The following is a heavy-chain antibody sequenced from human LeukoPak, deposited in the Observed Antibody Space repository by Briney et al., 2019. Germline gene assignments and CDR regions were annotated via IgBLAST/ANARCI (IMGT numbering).Heavy chain of an antibody. CDR3: AKDLFACSSTSCYSQSH. CDR2: IYSGGST. J-gene: IGHJ4*02. D-gene: IGHD2-2*01. Sequence: GGSLRLSCAATGFSVSSKYMTWVRQAPGKGLEWVSVIYSGGSTYYADSVKGRFTISRDNSKNTLYLQMNSLRAEDTAVYYCAKDLFACSSTSCYSQSHWGQGTLVTVSS. V-gene: IGHV3-53*01. CDR1: GFSVSSKY.